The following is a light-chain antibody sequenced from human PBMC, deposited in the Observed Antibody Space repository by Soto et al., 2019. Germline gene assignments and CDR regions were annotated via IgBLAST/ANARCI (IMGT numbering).Light chain of an antibody. CDR3: QQRSNWLLT. CDR1: QSVSSY. Sequence: EIVLTQSPATLSLSPGERATLSCRASQSVSSYLAWYQQKPGQAPRLLIYDASNRATGIPARFSGSGSGTDFTLTISSLEPEDVAVYYCQQRSNWLLTFGGGTKVDI. V-gene: IGKV3-11*01. CDR2: DAS. J-gene: IGKJ4*01.